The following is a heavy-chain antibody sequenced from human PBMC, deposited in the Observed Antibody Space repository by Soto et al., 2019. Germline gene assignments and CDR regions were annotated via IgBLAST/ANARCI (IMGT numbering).Heavy chain of an antibody. J-gene: IGHJ6*02. D-gene: IGHD6-13*01. CDR2: IRSKANSYAT. Sequence: PGGSLRLSCASSGVTFSGSAMHWVRQASGKGLEWVGRIRSKANSYATAYAASVKGRFTISRDDSKNTAYLQMNSLKTEDTAVYYCASGIAAAGSLDYGMDVWGQGTTVTV. CDR3: ASGIAAAGSLDYGMDV. CDR1: GVTFSGSA. V-gene: IGHV3-73*01.